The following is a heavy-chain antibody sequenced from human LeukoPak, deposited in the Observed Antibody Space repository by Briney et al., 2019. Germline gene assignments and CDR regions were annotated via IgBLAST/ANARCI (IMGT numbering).Heavy chain of an antibody. Sequence: GASVKVSCKASGYTFTGYYMHWVRQAPGQGLEWMGWINPNSGGTNYAQKFQGRVTMTRDTSISTAYMELSRLRSDDTAVHYCARVGVHSSSGYAFDIWGQGTMVTVSS. CDR1: GYTFTGYY. J-gene: IGHJ3*02. V-gene: IGHV1-2*02. CDR2: INPNSGGT. D-gene: IGHD6-13*01. CDR3: ARVGVHSSSGYAFDI.